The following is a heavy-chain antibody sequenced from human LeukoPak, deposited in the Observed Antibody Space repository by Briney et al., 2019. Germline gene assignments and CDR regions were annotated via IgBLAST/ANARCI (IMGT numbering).Heavy chain of an antibody. J-gene: IGHJ2*01. CDR3: ASLGYSSQYWYFDL. CDR1: GGSISSYY. D-gene: IGHD6-13*01. Sequence: SETLYLTCTVSGGSISSYYWSWIRQPPGKGLEWIGYIYYSGSTNYNPSLKSRVTISVDTSKNQFSLKLSSVTAADTAVYYCASLGYSSQYWYFDLWGRGTLVTVSS. V-gene: IGHV4-59*08. CDR2: IYYSGST.